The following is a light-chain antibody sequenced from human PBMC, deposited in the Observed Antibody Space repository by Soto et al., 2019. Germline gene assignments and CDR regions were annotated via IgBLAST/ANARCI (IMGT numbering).Light chain of an antibody. CDR3: FSYAGSITYV. CDR2: EGS. Sequence: QSALTQPASVSGSPGQSITISCTGTSSDVGSYNLVSWYQQHPGKAPKLMIYEGSKRPSGVSNRFFGSQSGNTASLTISGLQAEDEADYYCFSYAGSITYVFGTGTKLTVL. V-gene: IGLV2-23*01. J-gene: IGLJ1*01. CDR1: SSDVGSYNL.